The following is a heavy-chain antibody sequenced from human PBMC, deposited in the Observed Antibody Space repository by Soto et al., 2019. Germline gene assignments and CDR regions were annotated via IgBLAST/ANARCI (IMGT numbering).Heavy chain of an antibody. D-gene: IGHD3-16*01. J-gene: IGHJ6*02. CDR1: GYTFTSYG. V-gene: IGHV1-18*01. CDR3: ARSWVTGKGGIDV. CDR2: INGYTGNT. Sequence: QVQLVQSGAEVKKPGASVKVSCKASGYTFTSYGLSWVRQAPGQGLEWMGWINGYTGNTNYAQKFQGRVTMTTDTDPNTAYLDLWTLISDDTAVYYCARSWVTGKGGIDVWGQGTTVTVAS.